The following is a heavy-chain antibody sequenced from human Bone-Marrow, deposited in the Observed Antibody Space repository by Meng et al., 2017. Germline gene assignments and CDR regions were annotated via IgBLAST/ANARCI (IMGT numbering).Heavy chain of an antibody. CDR1: GFTFSDYY. Sequence: GGSLRLSCAASGFTFSDYYMSWIRQAPGKGLEWVSYISSSGSTIYYADSVKGRFTISRDNAKNSLYLQMNSLRAEDTAVYYCARTLTLEWLLTPPHYFDYWGQGTLVNVSS. J-gene: IGHJ4*02. CDR2: ISSSGSTI. CDR3: ARTLTLEWLLTPPHYFDY. V-gene: IGHV3-11*01. D-gene: IGHD3-3*01.